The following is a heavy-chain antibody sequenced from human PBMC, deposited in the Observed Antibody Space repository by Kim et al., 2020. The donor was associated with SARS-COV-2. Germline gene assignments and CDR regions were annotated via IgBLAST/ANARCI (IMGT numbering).Heavy chain of an antibody. CDR3: AREGYYGFDF. CDR2: SIA. V-gene: IGHV3-30*01. J-gene: IGHJ3*01. Sequence: SIAYYADSVKGRFTISRDNSENTLFLQMNSLRAVDTAVYYCAREGYYGFDFWGQGTLVTVSS. D-gene: IGHD6-13*01.